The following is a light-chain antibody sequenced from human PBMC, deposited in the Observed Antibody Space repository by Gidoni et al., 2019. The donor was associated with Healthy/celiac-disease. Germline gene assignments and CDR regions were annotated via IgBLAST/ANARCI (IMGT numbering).Light chain of an antibody. Sequence: DIQMTQSPSTLSASVGDRVTSTCRASQSISSWLAWYQQKPGKAPELLFYKASSFASGVPSRFSGSGSGTEFPLTISSLQPDDFATYYCQPYNSYPWTFGQGTKVEIK. J-gene: IGKJ1*01. CDR1: QSISSW. CDR2: KAS. V-gene: IGKV1-5*03. CDR3: QPYNSYPWT.